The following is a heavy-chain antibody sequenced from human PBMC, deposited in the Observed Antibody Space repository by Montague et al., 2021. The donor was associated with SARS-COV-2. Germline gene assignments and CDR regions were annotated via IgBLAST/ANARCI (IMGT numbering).Heavy chain of an antibody. CDR2: IYTSGST. D-gene: IGHD3-3*01. CDR3: ARAPHYEFWSGYYLGEGYYDSYMDV. V-gene: IGHV4-61*02. J-gene: IGHJ6*03. CDR1: GGSISSGSYY. Sequence: TLSLTRTVSGGSISSGSYYWSWIRQPAGKGLEWIGRIYTSGSTNYNPSLKSRVTISVDTSKNQFSLKLSSVTAADTAVYYCARAPHYEFWSGYYLGEGYYDSYMDVWGEGTTVTVAS.